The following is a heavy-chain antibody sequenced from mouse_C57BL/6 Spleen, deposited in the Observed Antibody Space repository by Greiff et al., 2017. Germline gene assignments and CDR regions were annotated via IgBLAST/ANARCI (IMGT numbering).Heavy chain of an antibody. D-gene: IGHD2-4*01. CDR1: GYTFTSYW. CDR2: IYPGSGST. Sequence: QVQLQQPGAELVKPGASVKMSCKASGYTFTSYWITWVKQRPGQGLEWIGDIYPGSGSTNYNEKFKGKATLTVDTSSSTAYMQLRSLTSEDSAVYYCAREVYYDPGDYWGQGTTLTVSA. CDR3: AREVYYDPGDY. V-gene: IGHV1-55*01. J-gene: IGHJ2*01.